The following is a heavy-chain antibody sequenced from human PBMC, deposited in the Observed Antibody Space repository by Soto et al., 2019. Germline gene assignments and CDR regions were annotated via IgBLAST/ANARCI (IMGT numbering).Heavy chain of an antibody. Sequence: SSVKVSCKASGGTFSSYAISWVRQAPGQGLEWMGGIIPIFGTANYAQKFQGRVTITADKSTSTAYMELSSLRSEDTAVYYCARVAITGTKRYYYGMDVWGQGTTVTVSS. V-gene: IGHV1-69*06. CDR3: ARVAITGTKRYYYGMDV. CDR1: GGTFSSYA. CDR2: IIPIFGTA. D-gene: IGHD1-7*01. J-gene: IGHJ6*02.